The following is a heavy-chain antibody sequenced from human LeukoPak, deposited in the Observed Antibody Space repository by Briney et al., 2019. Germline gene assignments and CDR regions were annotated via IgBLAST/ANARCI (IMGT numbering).Heavy chain of an antibody. V-gene: IGHV3-21*01. J-gene: IGHJ4*02. CDR1: GFTFSSYS. D-gene: IGHD5-18*01. CDR2: ISSASTYI. Sequence: GGSLRLSCAASGFTFSSYSMNWVRQAPGKGLEWVSSISSASTYIYYADSVKGRFTISRDNAKNSLYLQMNSLRAEDTAMYYCARLVWDTTMADGDIASWGQGTLLIVSS. CDR3: ARLVWDTTMADGDIAS.